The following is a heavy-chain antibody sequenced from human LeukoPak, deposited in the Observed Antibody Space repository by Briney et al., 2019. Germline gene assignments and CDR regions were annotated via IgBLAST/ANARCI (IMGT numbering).Heavy chain of an antibody. CDR3: ARGAAVVPPLQHIDP. CDR2: MNPNSGNT. V-gene: IGHV1-8*01. CDR1: GYTFTSYD. J-gene: IGHJ5*02. D-gene: IGHD6-13*01. Sequence: ASVKVSCKASGYTFTSYDINWVRQATGQGLEWMGWMNPNSGNTGYAQKFQGRVTMTRNTSISTAYMELSSLRSEDTAVYYCARGAAVVPPLQHIDPWGQGTLVTVSS.